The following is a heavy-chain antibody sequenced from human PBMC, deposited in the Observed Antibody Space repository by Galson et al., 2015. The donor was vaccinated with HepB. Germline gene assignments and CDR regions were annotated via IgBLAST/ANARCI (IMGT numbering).Heavy chain of an antibody. J-gene: IGHJ4*02. V-gene: IGHV3-74*01. CDR2: INTDGNST. D-gene: IGHD4-17*01. CDR3: ARDPRPYGDYVVPHY. CDR1: GFTFSNYR. Sequence: SLRLSCAASGFTFSNYRMHWVRQAPGKGLLWVSRINTDGNSTGYADSVKGRFTISRDNAKNTLYLQMNSLRAEDTAVYYCARDPRPYGDYVVPHYWGQGTLVTVSS.